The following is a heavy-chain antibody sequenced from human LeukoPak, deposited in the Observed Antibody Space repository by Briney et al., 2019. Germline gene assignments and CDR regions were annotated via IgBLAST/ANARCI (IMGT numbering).Heavy chain of an antibody. J-gene: IGHJ4*02. CDR2: ISWDGGST. CDR1: GFTFDDYT. D-gene: IGHD3-9*01. CDR3: AKDAGYYDILTGLFDY. Sequence: PGGSLRLSCAASGFTFDDYTMHWVRQAPGKGLEWVSLISWDGGSTYYADSVKGRFTISRDNSKNSLYLQMNSLRTEDTALYYCAKDAGYYDILTGLFDYWGQGTLVTVSS. V-gene: IGHV3-43*01.